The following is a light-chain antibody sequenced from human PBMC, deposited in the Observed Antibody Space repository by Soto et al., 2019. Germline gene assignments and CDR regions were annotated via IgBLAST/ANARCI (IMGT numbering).Light chain of an antibody. CDR3: QQYHNWPIT. Sequence: DIVLTQSPDPLAVSLGERTTINCKSSQTVLYSSNNKNYLAWYQQKPGQPPKLLIYWASTRESGVPARFSGSGSGTEFTLTISSLQSEDFAVYYCQQYHNWPITFGQGTRLEIK. CDR1: QTVLYSSNNKNY. V-gene: IGKV4-1*01. J-gene: IGKJ5*01. CDR2: WAS.